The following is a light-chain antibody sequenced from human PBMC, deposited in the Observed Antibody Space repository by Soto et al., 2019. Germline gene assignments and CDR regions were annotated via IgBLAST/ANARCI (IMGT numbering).Light chain of an antibody. CDR3: SSYTSSSTHG. CDR2: EVS. V-gene: IGLV2-14*01. Sequence: QSVLTQPASVSGSPGQSITISCTGTSSDVGGYNYVSWYQQHPGKAPKLMIYEVSNRPSGVSNRFSGSKSGNTASLTISGRQAEDEADYYCSSYTSSSTHGFGGGTKLTVL. CDR1: SSDVGGYNY. J-gene: IGLJ2*01.